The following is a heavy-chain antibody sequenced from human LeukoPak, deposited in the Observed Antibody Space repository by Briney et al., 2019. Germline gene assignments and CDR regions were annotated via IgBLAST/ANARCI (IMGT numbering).Heavy chain of an antibody. Sequence: SETLSLTCTVSGGSISSSSYYWGWIRQPPGTGLEWIGSIYYSGSTYYNPSLKSRVTISVDTSKNQFSLKLSSVTAADTAVYYCARDPSPFYSGSYLGFDPWGQGTLVTVSS. CDR1: GGSISSSSYY. CDR2: IYYSGST. D-gene: IGHD1-26*01. CDR3: ARDPSPFYSGSYLGFDP. J-gene: IGHJ5*02. V-gene: IGHV4-39*07.